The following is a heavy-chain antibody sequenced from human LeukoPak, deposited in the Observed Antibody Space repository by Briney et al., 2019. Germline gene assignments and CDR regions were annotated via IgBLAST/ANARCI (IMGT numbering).Heavy chain of an antibody. D-gene: IGHD2-2*02. V-gene: IGHV4-61*01. CDR3: ASIVLVPAAIRPYYYYYGMDV. J-gene: IGHJ6*02. Sequence: PSETLSLTCTVSGGSVSSGSYYWSWIRQPPGKGLEWIGYIYYSGSTNYNPSLKSRVTISVDTSKNQFSLKLSSVTAADTAVYYRASIVLVPAAIRPYYYYYGMDVWGQGTTVTVSS. CDR1: GGSVSSGSYY. CDR2: IYYSGST.